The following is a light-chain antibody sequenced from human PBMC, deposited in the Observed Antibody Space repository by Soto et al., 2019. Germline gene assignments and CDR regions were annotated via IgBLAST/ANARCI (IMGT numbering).Light chain of an antibody. CDR3: SSHAGSINLI. Sequence: QSVLTQPPSASGSPGQSVTISCTGTSNDIGVYDFVSWYQQHPGKAPKVIIYQVNKRPSGVPDRFSGSKSANTASLTVSGLRPEDEADYYCSSHAGSINLIFGGGTKLTVL. CDR2: QVN. J-gene: IGLJ2*01. CDR1: SNDIGVYDF. V-gene: IGLV2-8*01.